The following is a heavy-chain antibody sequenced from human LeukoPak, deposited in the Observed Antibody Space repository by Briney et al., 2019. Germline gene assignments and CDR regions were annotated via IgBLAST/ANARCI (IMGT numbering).Heavy chain of an antibody. CDR3: ARVGDGTFDI. CDR2: IYFTGNT. D-gene: IGHD3-16*01. V-gene: IGHV4-59*07. J-gene: IGHJ3*02. CDR1: GDSISTYY. Sequence: SDTLSLTCTVSGDSISTYYWSWIRQPPGKGLEWIGYIYFTGNTNYNPSLKSRVTMSVDTSENHFSLRLTSVTAADTAVYYCARVGDGTFDIWGQGTMVTVSS.